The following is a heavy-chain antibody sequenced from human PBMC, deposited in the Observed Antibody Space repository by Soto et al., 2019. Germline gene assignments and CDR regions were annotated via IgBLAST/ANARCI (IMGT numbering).Heavy chain of an antibody. Sequence: PGGSLRLSCAASGFTFSSYWMSWVRQAPGKGLEWVANIKQDETEKYYVDSVKGRFTISRDNAKNSLYLQMDSLRAEDTAVYYCATLVSAAANDYWGQGPLVTVSP. CDR1: GFTFSSYW. V-gene: IGHV3-7*02. J-gene: IGHJ4*02. D-gene: IGHD1-26*01. CDR3: ATLVSAAANDY. CDR2: IKQDETEK.